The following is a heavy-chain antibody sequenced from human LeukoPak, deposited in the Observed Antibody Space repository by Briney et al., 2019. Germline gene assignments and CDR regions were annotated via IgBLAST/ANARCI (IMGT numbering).Heavy chain of an antibody. J-gene: IGHJ4*02. D-gene: IGHD1-26*01. CDR2: IYYSGST. V-gene: IGHV4-39*01. CDR1: GGSFSSYY. Sequence: SETLSLTCAVYGGSFSSYYWGWIRQPPGKGLKRIGSIYYSGSTYYNPSLKNRVTISVDTPKNQFSLKLSSVTAADTAVYHCASLRERSYYARGFDYWGRGTLVTVSS. CDR3: ASLRERSYYARGFDY.